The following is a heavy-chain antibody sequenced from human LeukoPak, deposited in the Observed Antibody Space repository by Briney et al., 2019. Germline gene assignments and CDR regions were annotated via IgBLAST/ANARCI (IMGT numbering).Heavy chain of an antibody. CDR3: ARLLEYYDILTGYYYFDY. CDR1: GYSFTSYW. CDR2: IYPGDSDT. D-gene: IGHD3-9*01. J-gene: IGHJ4*02. Sequence: GESLKISCKGSGYSFTSYWIGWVRQMPGKGLEWMGIIYPGDSDTRYSPSFQGQVTISADKSISTAYLQWSSLKASDTAMYYCARLLEYYDILTGYYYFDYWGQGTLVTVSS. V-gene: IGHV5-51*01.